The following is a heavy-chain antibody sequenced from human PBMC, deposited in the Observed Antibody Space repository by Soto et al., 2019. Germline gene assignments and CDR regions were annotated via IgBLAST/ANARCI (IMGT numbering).Heavy chain of an antibody. D-gene: IGHD6-13*01. CDR1: GFTFSSYA. Sequence: PGWSLRLSCAASGFTFSSYAMHWVRQAPGKGLEWVAVISYDGSNKYYADSVKGRFTISRDNSKNTLYLQMNSLRAEDTAVYYCARAQQLVAFDYWGQGTLVTVSS. V-gene: IGHV3-30-3*01. CDR2: ISYDGSNK. CDR3: ARAQQLVAFDY. J-gene: IGHJ4*02.